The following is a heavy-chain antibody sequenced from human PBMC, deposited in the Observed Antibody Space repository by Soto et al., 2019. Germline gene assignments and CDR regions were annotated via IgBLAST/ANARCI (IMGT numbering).Heavy chain of an antibody. CDR3: ARGVSAGVDY. Sequence: QVQLVQSGAEVREPGASVKVSCKASGYSFTSLDINWVRQTAGQGLEWMGWRQPSTGRTGYAQKFQGGVTMTRDTDIHTAYMELTTLTSEDTAFYYCARGVSAGVDYWGQGTLVTVS. D-gene: IGHD1-26*01. J-gene: IGHJ4*02. V-gene: IGHV1-8*01. CDR2: RQPSTGRT. CDR1: GYSFTSLD.